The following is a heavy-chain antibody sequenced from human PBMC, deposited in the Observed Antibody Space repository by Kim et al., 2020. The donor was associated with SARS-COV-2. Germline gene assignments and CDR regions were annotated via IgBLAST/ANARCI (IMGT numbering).Heavy chain of an antibody. CDR2: ISSSSSYI. CDR1: GFTFSSYS. CDR3: ARESNIWFGELLDYYYYGMDV. J-gene: IGHJ6*02. Sequence: GGSLRLSCAASGFTFSSYSMNWVRQAPGKGLEWVSSISSSSSYIYYADSVKGRFTISRDNAKNSLYLQMNSLRAEDTAVYYCARESNIWFGELLDYYYYGMDVWGQGTTVTVSS. V-gene: IGHV3-21*01. D-gene: IGHD3-10*01.